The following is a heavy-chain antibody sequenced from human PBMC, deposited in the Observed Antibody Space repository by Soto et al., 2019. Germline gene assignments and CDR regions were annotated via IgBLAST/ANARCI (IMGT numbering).Heavy chain of an antibody. CDR3: ARGRRVDFWSGYWYYYYGMDV. J-gene: IGHJ6*02. CDR2: INHSGST. CDR1: GGSFSGYY. Sequence: SETLSLTCAVYGGSFSGYYWSWIRQPPGKGLEWIGEINHSGSTNYNPSLKSRVTISVDTSKNQFSLKLSSVTAADTAVYYCARGRRVDFWSGYWYYYYGMDVWGQGTTVT. V-gene: IGHV4-34*01. D-gene: IGHD3-3*01.